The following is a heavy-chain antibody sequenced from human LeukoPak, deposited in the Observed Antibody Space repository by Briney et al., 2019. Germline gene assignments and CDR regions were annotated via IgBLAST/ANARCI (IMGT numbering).Heavy chain of an antibody. V-gene: IGHV3-7*01. D-gene: IGHD4-23*01. CDR3: ARDRGYSTFDY. Sequence: TGGSLRLSCAASAFTFSNYWMSWVRQAPGKGLEWVANIKEDGSKINYVDSVKGRFTISRDNAKNSLYLQMNSLRVDDTAVYYCARDRGYSTFDYWGQGTLVTVSS. CDR1: AFTFSNYW. CDR2: IKEDGSKI. J-gene: IGHJ4*02.